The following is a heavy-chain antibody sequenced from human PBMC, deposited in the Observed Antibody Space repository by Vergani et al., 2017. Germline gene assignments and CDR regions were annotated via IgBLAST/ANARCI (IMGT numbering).Heavy chain of an antibody. CDR1: GGTLSSYA. V-gene: IGHV1-69*01. CDR3: ARSYYGSGSYRYYYYMDV. CDR2: IIPIFGTA. J-gene: IGHJ6*03. Sequence: QVQLVESGAEVKKPGSSVKVSCKASGGTLSSYAISWVRQAPGQGLEWMGGIIPIFGTANYAQKFQGRVTITADESTSTAYMELSSLRSEETAVYYCARSYYGSGSYRYYYYMDVWGKGTTVTVSS. D-gene: IGHD3-10*01.